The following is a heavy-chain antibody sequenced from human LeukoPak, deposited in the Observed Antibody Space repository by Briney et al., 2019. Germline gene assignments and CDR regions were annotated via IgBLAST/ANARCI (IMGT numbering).Heavy chain of an antibody. CDR2: IYPGDSDT. V-gene: IGHV5-51*01. D-gene: IGHD1-26*01. J-gene: IGHJ4*02. CDR1: GCRFTSYW. CDR3: ARVGATSYYFDY. Sequence: GESLKISFKGSGCRFTSYWIGWGRRMPGKGVEGMGIIYPGDSDTRYSPSFQGQVTISADKCISTAYLQWSSLKASDTAMYYCARVGATSYYFDYWGQGTLVTVSS.